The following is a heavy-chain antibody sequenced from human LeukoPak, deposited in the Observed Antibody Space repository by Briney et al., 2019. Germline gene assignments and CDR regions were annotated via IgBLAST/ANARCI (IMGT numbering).Heavy chain of an antibody. CDR1: GFTFTRYW. Sequence: PGGSLRLSCAASGFTFTRYWMAWVRQAPGKGLEWVANIKQDGSEQYHVDSVRGRFTMFRDNTKNIVFLQMDSLRVEDTAVYYCARVSRSGYYGEYWGQGTTVTVSS. CDR2: IKQDGSEQ. D-gene: IGHD3-3*01. V-gene: IGHV3-7*01. CDR3: ARVSRSGYYGEY. J-gene: IGHJ4*02.